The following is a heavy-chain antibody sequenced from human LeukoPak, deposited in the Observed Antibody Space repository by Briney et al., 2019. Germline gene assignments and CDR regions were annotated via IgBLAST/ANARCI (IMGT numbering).Heavy chain of an antibody. CDR1: GSTFDDYG. CDR2: INWNGGST. V-gene: IGHV3-20*04. CDR3: ARDWQYYYDSSGYWATDDAFDI. D-gene: IGHD3-22*01. J-gene: IGHJ3*02. Sequence: GGSLRLSCAASGSTFDDYGMSWVRQAPGKGLEWVSGINWNGGSTGYADSVKGRFTISRDNAKNSLYLQMNSLRAEDTALYYCARDWQYYYDSSGYWATDDAFDIWGQGTMVTVSS.